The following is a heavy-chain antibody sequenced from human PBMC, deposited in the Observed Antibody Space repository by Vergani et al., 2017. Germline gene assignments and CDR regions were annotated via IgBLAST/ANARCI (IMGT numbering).Heavy chain of an antibody. J-gene: IGHJ4*02. CDR2: ISSSSNYI. CDR3: AREALYYYDSSGFYGPFDY. V-gene: IGHV3-21*01. D-gene: IGHD3-22*01. CDR1: GFTFDDYA. Sequence: VQLVESGGGVVQPGRSLRLSCAASGFTFDDYAMHWVRQAPGKGLEWVSSISSSSNYIYYADSVKGRFTISRDNAKNSLYLQMNSLRAEDTAVYYCAREALYYYDSSGFYGPFDYWGQGTLVTVSS.